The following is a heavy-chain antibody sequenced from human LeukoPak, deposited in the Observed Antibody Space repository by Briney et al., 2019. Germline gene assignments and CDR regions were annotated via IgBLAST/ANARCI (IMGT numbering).Heavy chain of an antibody. CDR2: IYYSGST. D-gene: IGHD3-10*01. CDR3: ARGRYYYGSGSYYNPHYFDY. J-gene: IGHJ4*02. CDR1: GVSISSYY. Sequence: SETLSLTCTVSGVSISSYYWSWIRQPPGKGLEWIGYIYYSGSTNYNPSLKSRVTISVDTSKNQFSLKLSSVTAADTAVYYCARGRYYYGSGSYYNPHYFDYWGQGTLVTVSS. V-gene: IGHV4-59*13.